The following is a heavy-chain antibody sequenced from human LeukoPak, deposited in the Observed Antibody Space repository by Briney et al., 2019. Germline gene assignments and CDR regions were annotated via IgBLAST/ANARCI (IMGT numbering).Heavy chain of an antibody. CDR2: ISSSSSYI. Sequence: SGGSLRLSCAASGFTFSSYSMNWVRQAPGKGLEWVSSISSSSSYIYYADSVKGRFTISRDNAKNSLYLQMNSLRAEDTAVYYCAKAREDYFDYWGQGTLVTVSS. J-gene: IGHJ4*02. V-gene: IGHV3-21*01. CDR1: GFTFSSYS. CDR3: AKAREDYFDY.